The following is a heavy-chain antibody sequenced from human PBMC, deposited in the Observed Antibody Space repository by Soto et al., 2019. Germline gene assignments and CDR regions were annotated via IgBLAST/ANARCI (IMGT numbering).Heavy chain of an antibody. CDR1: GGSFSGYS. D-gene: IGHD1-26*01. J-gene: IGHJ4*02. V-gene: IGHV4-34*01. CDR2: INDGGSA. CDR3: ARGLFSETHYSGGWYFFDY. Sequence: QVQLQRWGAGLLKPSETLSLTCAVYGGSFSGYSWTWIRQSPGKGLEWIGQINDGGSANYNPSLKSRVTISVDTSNNEFFLELSSVTAADTAVYYCARGLFSETHYSGGWYFFDYWGQGTLVTVSS.